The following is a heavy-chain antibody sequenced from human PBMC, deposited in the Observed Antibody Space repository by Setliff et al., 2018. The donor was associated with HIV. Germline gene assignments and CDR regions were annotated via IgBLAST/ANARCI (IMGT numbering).Heavy chain of an antibody. J-gene: IGHJ3*02. CDR2: INPNSGGT. Sequence: ASVKVSCKASGYTFIGDYMHWVRQAPGQGLEWMGWINPNSGGTNFAQKFQGRVTMTRDTSISTAYMELSRLRSYDTAVYYCARGGLATGAFDIWGQGTMVTVSS. CDR3: ARGGLATGAFDI. D-gene: IGHD5-12*01. V-gene: IGHV1-2*02. CDR1: GYTFIGDY.